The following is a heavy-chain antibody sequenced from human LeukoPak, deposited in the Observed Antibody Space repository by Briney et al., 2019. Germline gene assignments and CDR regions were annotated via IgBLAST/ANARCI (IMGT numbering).Heavy chain of an antibody. CDR3: ARGRVVVAGRFDY. Sequence: SETLSLTCAVYGGSFSGYYWSWIRQPPGKGLEWIGEINHSGSTNYNPSLKSRVTISVDTSKNQFSLKLCSVTAADTAMYYCARGRVVVAGRFDYWGQGTLVTVSS. CDR1: GGSFSGYY. J-gene: IGHJ4*02. D-gene: IGHD6-19*01. CDR2: INHSGST. V-gene: IGHV4-34*01.